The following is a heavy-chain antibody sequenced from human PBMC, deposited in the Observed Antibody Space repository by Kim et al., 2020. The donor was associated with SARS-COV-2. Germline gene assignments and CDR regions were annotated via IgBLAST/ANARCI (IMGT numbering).Heavy chain of an antibody. D-gene: IGHD2-2*01. J-gene: IGHJ4*02. CDR1: GFTVSSYA. CDR3: ASRDKTSRYFGS. Sequence: GGSLRLSCAASGFTVSSYAMSWVRQAPGKGLEWVSTISSNGVKTYYADSVKGRFTISRDNSKNTLYLQMNSLRAEDTAVYYCASRDKTSRYFGSWGQGTLVTVSS. CDR2: ISSNGVKT. V-gene: IGHV3-23*01.